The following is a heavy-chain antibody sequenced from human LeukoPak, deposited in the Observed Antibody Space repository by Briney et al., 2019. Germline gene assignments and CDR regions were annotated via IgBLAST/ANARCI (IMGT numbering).Heavy chain of an antibody. CDR3: ATFDYYDSRGADY. V-gene: IGHV3-23*01. CDR2: ISGSGGST. CDR1: GFTVSSTY. Sequence: GGSLRLSCAASGFTVSSTYMSWVRQAPGKGLEWVSAISGSGGSTYYADSVKGRFTISRDNSKNTLYLQMNSLRAEDTAVYYCATFDYYDSRGADYWGQGTLVTVSS. D-gene: IGHD3-22*01. J-gene: IGHJ4*02.